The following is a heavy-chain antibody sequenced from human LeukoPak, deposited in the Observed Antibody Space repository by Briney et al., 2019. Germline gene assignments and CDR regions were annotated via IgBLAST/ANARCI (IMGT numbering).Heavy chain of an antibody. V-gene: IGHV3-7*05. J-gene: IGHJ4*02. CDR3: ARDKVSGGATTTPWVY. D-gene: IGHD1-26*01. CDR2: IKQDGSEK. CDR1: GFTFSSYW. Sequence: PGGSLRLSCAASGFTFSSYWMSWVRQAPGKGLEWVANIKQDGSEKYYVDSVKGRFTISRDNAKNSLYLQMNSLRAEDTAVYYCARDKVSGGATTTPWVYWGQGTLVTVSS.